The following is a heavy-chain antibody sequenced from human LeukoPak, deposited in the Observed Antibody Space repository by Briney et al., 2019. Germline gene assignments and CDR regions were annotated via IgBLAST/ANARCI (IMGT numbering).Heavy chain of an antibody. CDR2: IKLDGSEK. D-gene: IGHD1-1*01. V-gene: IGHV3-7*03. CDR3: AKDGPYNWNDGFDY. J-gene: IGHJ4*02. CDR1: GFTFGKYW. Sequence: GGSLRLSCVASGFTFGKYWMSWVRQAPGKGLEWVANIKLDGSEKNYVDSVKGRFTISRDNTKNSLYLQMNSLRAEDTAVFYCAKDGPYNWNDGFDYWGQGTLVTVSS.